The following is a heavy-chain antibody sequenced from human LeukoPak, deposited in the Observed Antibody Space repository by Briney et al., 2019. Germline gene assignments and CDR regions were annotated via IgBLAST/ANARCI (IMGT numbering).Heavy chain of an antibody. CDR3: ARDRSIAARRWFDP. CDR2: INPNSGGT. D-gene: IGHD6-6*01. V-gene: IGHV1-2*02. Sequence: ASVKVSCKASGYTFTGYYMHWVRQAPGQGLEWMGWINPNSGGTNYAQKFQGRVTMTRDTSISTAYMELNRLRSDDTAVYYCARDRSIAARRWFDPWGQGTLVTVSS. J-gene: IGHJ5*02. CDR1: GYTFTGYY.